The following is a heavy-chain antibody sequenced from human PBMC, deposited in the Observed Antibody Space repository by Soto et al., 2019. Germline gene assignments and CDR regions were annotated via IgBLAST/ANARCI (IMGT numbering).Heavy chain of an antibody. J-gene: IGHJ3*02. Sequence: PGESLKISCKGSGYSFTSYWIGWVRQMPGKSLEWMGIIYPGDSDTRYSPSFQGQVTISADKSISTAYLQLSSLKASDTAMYYCARPSLIRWRYAFDIWGQGTMVTVSS. CDR1: GYSFTSYW. CDR2: IYPGDSDT. CDR3: ARPSLIRWRYAFDI. V-gene: IGHV5-51*01. D-gene: IGHD3-16*01.